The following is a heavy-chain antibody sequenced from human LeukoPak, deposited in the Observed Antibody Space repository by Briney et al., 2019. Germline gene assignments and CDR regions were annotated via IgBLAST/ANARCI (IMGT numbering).Heavy chain of an antibody. V-gene: IGHV4-59*08. CDR2: IYYSGNT. D-gene: IGHD3-3*01. CDR3: ASTHYDFWSGYYLSLDYFDY. CDR1: GGSISSYY. Sequence: PSETLSLTCSVSGGSISSYYWSWLRQPPGRELEWIGYIYYSGNTNYNPSLKSRVTISVDTSKNQFSLKLSSVTAADTAVYYCASTHYDFWSGYYLSLDYFDYWGQGTLVTVSS. J-gene: IGHJ4*02.